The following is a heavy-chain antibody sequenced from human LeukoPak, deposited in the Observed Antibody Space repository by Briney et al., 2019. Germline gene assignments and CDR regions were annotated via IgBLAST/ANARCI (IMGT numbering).Heavy chain of an antibody. V-gene: IGHV4-38-2*02. D-gene: IGHD2-15*01. J-gene: IGHJ4*02. CDR2: IYHSGST. CDR1: GYSISSGYY. CDR3: ARQVGADRIDY. Sequence: SETLSLTCTVSGYSISSGYYWGWIRQPPGKGLEWIGSIYHSGSTYYNPSLKSRVTISVDTSKNQFSLKLSSVTAADTAVYYCARQVGADRIDYWGQGTLVTVSS.